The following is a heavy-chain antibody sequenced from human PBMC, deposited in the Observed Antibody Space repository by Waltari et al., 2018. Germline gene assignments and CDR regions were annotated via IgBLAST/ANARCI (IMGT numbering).Heavy chain of an antibody. D-gene: IGHD3-22*01. Sequence: QVQLQESGPGLVKPSETLSLTCTVSGGPISSYYWSWIRQPPGKGLEWIGYIYYSGSTNYNPSLKSRVTISVDTSKNQFSLKLSSVTAADTAVYYCARARIVVSTHAFDIWGQGTMVTVSS. V-gene: IGHV4-59*01. CDR1: GGPISSYY. CDR2: IYYSGST. CDR3: ARARIVVSTHAFDI. J-gene: IGHJ3*02.